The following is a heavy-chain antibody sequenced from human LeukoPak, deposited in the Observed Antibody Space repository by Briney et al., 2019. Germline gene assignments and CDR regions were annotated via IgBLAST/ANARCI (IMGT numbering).Heavy chain of an antibody. V-gene: IGHV1-24*01. Sequence: GASVKVSCKVSGYSLSELSVHWVRQAPGIGLEWMGGFTPEHGETTYAQNFHGRVTMTEDTSTGTAYMELGSLRSDDTAMYYCATGDYGGIYFDFWGRGTLVTVSP. CDR1: GYSLSELS. J-gene: IGHJ4*02. CDR3: ATGDYGGIYFDF. D-gene: IGHD4-23*01. CDR2: FTPEHGET.